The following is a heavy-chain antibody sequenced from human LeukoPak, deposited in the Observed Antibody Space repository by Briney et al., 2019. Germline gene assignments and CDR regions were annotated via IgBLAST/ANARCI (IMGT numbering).Heavy chain of an antibody. CDR2: ISGSGGST. CDR3: ATYRQVLLPFES. V-gene: IGHV3-23*01. Sequence: GGSLRLSCAASGFTFSNYAMSWVRQAPGKGLEWVSAISGSGGSTYYADSVKGRFTISRDNSKSTLSLQMNSLRAEDTAIYYCATYRQVLLPFESWGQGTLVTVSS. CDR1: GFTFSNYA. D-gene: IGHD2-8*02. J-gene: IGHJ4*02.